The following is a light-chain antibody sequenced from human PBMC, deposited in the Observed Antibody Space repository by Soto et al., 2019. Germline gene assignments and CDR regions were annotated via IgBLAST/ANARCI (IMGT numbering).Light chain of an antibody. CDR1: QSVSTS. CDR2: GAS. V-gene: IGKV3-15*01. CDR3: QQYHHWPTIT. J-gene: IGKJ5*01. Sequence: EILITQSPATRSVSPGESATLSCRASQSVSTSLAWYQQKPGQAPRLLIYGASTRANDIPVRFSGSGSGTELTLTISSLQSEDFPVYDCQQYHHWPTITFGQGTRLEIK.